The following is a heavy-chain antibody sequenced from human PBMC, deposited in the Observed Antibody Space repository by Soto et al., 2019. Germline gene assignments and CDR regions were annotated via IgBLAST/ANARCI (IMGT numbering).Heavy chain of an antibody. J-gene: IGHJ6*02. Sequence: GESLKLSCKGSGYRFSSYWIAWVRQMPGKGLEWMGIIYPGDSDTIYSPSLQGQVTFSADKSTSTAYLQWSSLKASDTAMYYCARQGSNGAYYYYGMDVWGQGTTVTVAS. V-gene: IGHV5-51*01. D-gene: IGHD2-8*01. CDR3: ARQGSNGAYYYYGMDV. CDR1: GYRFSSYW. CDR2: IYPGDSDT.